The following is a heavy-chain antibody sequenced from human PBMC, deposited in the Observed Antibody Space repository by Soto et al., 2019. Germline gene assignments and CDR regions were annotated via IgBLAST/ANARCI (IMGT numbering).Heavy chain of an antibody. CDR1: GGTLNSNA. Sequence: PVEVCCKDSGGTLNSNASSWARQEKRQGLEWMGGIIPIFGTANYAQKFQGRVTITADESTSTAYMELSSLRSEDTVVYYCARDQRVTIFGVAHYYYYYGMDVWGQGTTVTVSS. V-gene: IGHV1-69*13. D-gene: IGHD3-3*01. CDR3: ARDQRVTIFGVAHYYYYYGMDV. CDR2: IIPIFGTA. J-gene: IGHJ6*02.